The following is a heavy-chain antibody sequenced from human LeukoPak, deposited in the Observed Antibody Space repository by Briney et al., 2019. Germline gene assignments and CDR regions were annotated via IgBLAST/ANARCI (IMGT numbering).Heavy chain of an antibody. CDR1: GFTFSDYY. V-gene: IGHV3-11*01. D-gene: IGHD3-22*01. J-gene: IGHJ4*02. CDR3: ARDGAPYYYDSSGYYSSDY. Sequence: PGGSLRLSCAASGFTFSDYYMSWIRQAPGKGLEWVSYISSSGSTIYYADSAKGRFTISRDNAKNSLYLQMNSLRAEDTAVYYCARDGAPYYYDSSGYYSSDYWGQGTLVTVSS. CDR2: ISSSGSTI.